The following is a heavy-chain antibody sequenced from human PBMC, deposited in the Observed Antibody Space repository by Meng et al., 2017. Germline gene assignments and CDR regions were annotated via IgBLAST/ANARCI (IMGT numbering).Heavy chain of an antibody. CDR2: IIPLFGTA. D-gene: IGHD3-22*01. CDR1: GGTFSSYA. V-gene: IGHV1-69*06. CDR3: ARSRDDGEEYYYDSSGYYGFDY. Sequence: SVKVSCKASGGTFSSYAISWVRQAPGQGLEWMGGIIPLFGTANYAQKFQGRVTITADKSTSTAYMELSSLRSEDTAVYYCARSRDDGEEYYYDSSGYYGFDYWGQGTLVTVSS. J-gene: IGHJ4*02.